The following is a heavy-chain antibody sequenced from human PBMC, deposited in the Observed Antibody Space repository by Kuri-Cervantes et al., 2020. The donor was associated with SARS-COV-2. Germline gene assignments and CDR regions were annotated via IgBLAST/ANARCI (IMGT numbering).Heavy chain of an antibody. D-gene: IGHD2-15*01. J-gene: IGHJ6*02. CDR2: INPNSGDT. V-gene: IGHV1-2*02. CDR3: ARSCSGRSCFSVYSGLDV. Sequence: ASVKVSCKATGYTFTYYSMHWLRQAPGQGLEWMGWINPNSGDTNYAQNFQGTVTVTRDTSIATVFMEVSRLRSDDTAVYYCARSCSGRSCFSVYSGLDVWGQGTTVTVSS. CDR1: GYTFTYYS.